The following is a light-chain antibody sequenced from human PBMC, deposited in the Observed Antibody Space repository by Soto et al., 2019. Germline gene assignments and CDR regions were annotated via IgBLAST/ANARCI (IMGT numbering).Light chain of an antibody. J-gene: IGLJ3*02. Sequence: QSALTQPRSVSGSPGQSVTISCTGTDSDVGGYNFVSWYQQLPGKAPKLKISAVSRRPSGVPDRFSGSKSGNTASLTISGLQADDEADYFCYSYTASDIWVFGGGTKLTVL. CDR1: DSDVGGYNF. CDR3: YSYTASDIWV. CDR2: AVS. V-gene: IGLV2-11*01.